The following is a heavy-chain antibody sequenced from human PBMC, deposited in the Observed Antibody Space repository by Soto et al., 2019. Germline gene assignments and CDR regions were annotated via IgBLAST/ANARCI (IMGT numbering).Heavy chain of an antibody. V-gene: IGHV1-69*13. CDR2: IIPIFGTA. J-gene: IGHJ4*02. CDR1: GGTFSSYA. D-gene: IGHD2-15*01. CDR3: ARADCSGGSCYLDY. Sequence: XVKVSCKASGGTFSSYAISWVRQAPGQGLEWMGGIIPIFGTANYAQKFQGRVTITADESTSTAYMELSSLRYEDTAVYYCARADCSGGSCYLDYWGQGTLVTVSS.